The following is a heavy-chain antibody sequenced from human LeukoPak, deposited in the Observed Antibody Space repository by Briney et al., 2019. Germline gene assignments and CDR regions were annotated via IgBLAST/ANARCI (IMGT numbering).Heavy chain of an antibody. CDR2: ITDSGSSI. D-gene: IGHD6-13*01. CDR3: ARGSHSSSWYFDY. J-gene: IGHJ4*02. Sequence: GGSLRLSCAASGFTFSFYSMNWVRQAPGKGLEWVSFITDSGSSIYYADSVKGRFTISRDNANNSLYLQMNSLRAEDTAVYYCARGSHSSSWYFDYWGQGTLVTVSS. CDR1: GFTFSFYS. V-gene: IGHV3-48*01.